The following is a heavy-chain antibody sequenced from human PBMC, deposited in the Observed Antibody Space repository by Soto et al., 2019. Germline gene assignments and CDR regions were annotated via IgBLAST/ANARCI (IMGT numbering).Heavy chain of an antibody. J-gene: IGHJ6*03. CDR2: IYYSGST. Sequence: SETLSLTCTVSGGSISSYYWSWIRQPPGKGLEWIGYIYYSGSTNYNPSLKSRVTISVDTSKNQFSLKLSSVTAADTAVYYCARRHYYYYYMDVWGKGTTVTVSS. CDR3: ARRHYYYYYMDV. CDR1: GGSISSYY. V-gene: IGHV4-59*08.